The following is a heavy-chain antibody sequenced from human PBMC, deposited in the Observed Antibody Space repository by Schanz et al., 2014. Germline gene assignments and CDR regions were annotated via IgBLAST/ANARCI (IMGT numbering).Heavy chain of an antibody. J-gene: IGHJ5*02. CDR1: GFTFNNFN. Sequence: ESGGGLVKPGGSLRLSCAASGFTFNNFNMNWVRQAPGKGLEWVSSISSSGSSIYYADSVKGRFTISRDNANNSLFLRMNSLRAEDTAVYYCASDYNYFETEAPWGQGTLVTVSS. D-gene: IGHD3-16*01. CDR3: ASDYNYFETEAP. V-gene: IGHV3-21*06. CDR2: ISSSGSSI.